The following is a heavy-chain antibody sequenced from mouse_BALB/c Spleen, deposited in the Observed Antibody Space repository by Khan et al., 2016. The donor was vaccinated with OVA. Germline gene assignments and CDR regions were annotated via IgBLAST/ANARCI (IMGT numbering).Heavy chain of an antibody. CDR3: TRDGNYAHWYFDV. D-gene: IGHD2-1*01. CDR2: ISSGSTYT. CDR1: GFSFSSYT. Sequence: EVELVESGGGLVKPGGSLKLSCAASGFSFSSYTMSWVRQTPEKRLEWVATISSGSTYTYYPDSVKGRFTISRDNAKNTPFLQMSRLKSEDTAMYYCTRDGNYAHWYFDVWGAGTTVTVSS. V-gene: IGHV5-6-4*01. J-gene: IGHJ1*01.